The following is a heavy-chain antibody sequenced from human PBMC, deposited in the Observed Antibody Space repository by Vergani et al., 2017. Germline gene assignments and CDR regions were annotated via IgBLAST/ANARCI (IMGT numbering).Heavy chain of an antibody. D-gene: IGHD6-19*01. CDR1: GGSISSSSYY. CDR2: IYYSGST. V-gene: IGHV4-39*07. Sequence: QLQLQESGPGLVKPSETLSLTCTVSGGSISSSSYYLGWIRQPPGKGLEWIGSIYYSGSTYYNPSLKSRVTISVDTSKNQFSLKLSSVTAADTAVYYCARDPRPLAVAGSTDWYDPWGQGTLVTVSS. J-gene: IGHJ5*02. CDR3: ARDPRPLAVAGSTDWYDP.